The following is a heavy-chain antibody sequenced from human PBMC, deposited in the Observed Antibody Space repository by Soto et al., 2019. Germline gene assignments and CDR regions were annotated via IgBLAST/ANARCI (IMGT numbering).Heavy chain of an antibody. V-gene: IGHV3-21*01. CDR3: ARAMGARSSAFDI. Sequence: GGSLRLSCAASGFTFSSYSMNWVRQAPGKGLEWVSSISSSSSYIYYADSVKGRFTISRDNAKNSLYLQMNSLRAEDTAVYYCARAMGARSSAFDIWGQGTMVTVSS. D-gene: IGHD1-26*01. CDR1: GFTFSSYS. J-gene: IGHJ3*02. CDR2: ISSSSSYI.